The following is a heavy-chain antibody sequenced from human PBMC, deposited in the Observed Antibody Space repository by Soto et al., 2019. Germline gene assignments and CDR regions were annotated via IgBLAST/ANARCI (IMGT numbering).Heavy chain of an antibody. CDR1: GFTFSSYA. V-gene: IGHV3-23*01. CDR3: AKDHPSRCSNDICSFGQPDY. J-gene: IGHJ4*02. D-gene: IGHD2-8*01. CDR2: ISGSGVTT. Sequence: EVQLLESGGGLVQPGGSLRLSCATSGFTFSSYAMTWVRQAPGAGLEWVSAISGSGVTTYYADSVGARFTISRDNSKDTLYLQLNSLRAEDTAVYYCAKDHPSRCSNDICSFGQPDYWGQGTLVTVPS.